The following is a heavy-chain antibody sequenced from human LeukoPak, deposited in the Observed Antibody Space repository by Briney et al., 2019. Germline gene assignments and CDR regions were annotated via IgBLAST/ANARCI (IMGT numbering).Heavy chain of an antibody. V-gene: IGHV4-34*01. CDR3: ARDYLTAADY. CDR1: GGSFSGYY. D-gene: IGHD2-21*02. CDR2: INHSGST. Sequence: PSETLSLTCAVYGGSFSGYYWSWIRQPPGKGLEWIGEINHSGSTNYNPSLKSRVTISVDTSKNQFSLKLSSVTAADTAVYYCARDYLTAADYWGRGTLVTVSS. J-gene: IGHJ4*02.